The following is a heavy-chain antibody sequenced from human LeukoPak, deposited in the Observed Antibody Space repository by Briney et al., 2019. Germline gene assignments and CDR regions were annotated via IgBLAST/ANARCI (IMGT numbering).Heavy chain of an antibody. J-gene: IGHJ4*02. Sequence: ASVKVSCKASGYTFTSYGISWVRQAPGKGLEWMGWISGYNGNTNYAQKLQGRVTMTTDTSTSTVYMELRSLRSEDTAVYYCAREDYYDSGSNDYWGQGTLVTVSS. CDR2: ISGYNGNT. V-gene: IGHV1-18*01. D-gene: IGHD3-22*01. CDR3: AREDYYDSGSNDY. CDR1: GYTFTSYG.